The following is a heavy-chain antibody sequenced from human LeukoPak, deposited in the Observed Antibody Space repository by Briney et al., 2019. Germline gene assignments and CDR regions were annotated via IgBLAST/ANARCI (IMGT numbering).Heavy chain of an antibody. CDR1: GFIFSRFG. CDR3: ARDKQGDYVLDY. Sequence: PGGSLRLSCEASGFIFSRFGIHWVRQAPGKGLEWVAVISYNGGNKFYADSLEGRFAVSRDNSKNTLYLQMNSLRFEDTAVYYCARDKQGDYVLDYWGQGTLVTVSS. D-gene: IGHD3-16*01. J-gene: IGHJ4*02. CDR2: ISYNGGNK. V-gene: IGHV3-30*03.